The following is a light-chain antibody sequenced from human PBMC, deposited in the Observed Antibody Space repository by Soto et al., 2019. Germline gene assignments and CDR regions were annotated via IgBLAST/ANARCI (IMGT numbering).Light chain of an antibody. CDR1: QSVGSNY. V-gene: IGKV3-20*01. CDR2: GAS. CDR3: QQYGSSPRT. J-gene: IGKJ1*01. Sequence: EIVLTQSPGTLSLSPGERATLSCSASQSVGSNYLAWYQQKPGQAPRLLFYGASSRATGIPDRVSGSGSGTDFTLTIDRLEPEDFAVYYCQQYGSSPRTFGQGTKVEIK.